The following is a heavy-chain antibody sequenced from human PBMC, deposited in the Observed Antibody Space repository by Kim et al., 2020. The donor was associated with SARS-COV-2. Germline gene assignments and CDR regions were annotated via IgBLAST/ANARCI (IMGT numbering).Heavy chain of an antibody. Sequence: GGSLRLSCAASGFTFSSYGMHWVRQAPGKGLEWVAVIWYDGSNKYYADSVKGRFTISRDNSKNTLYLQMNSLRAEDTAVYYCAKERSGFGELGLDYWGQGTLVTVSS. CDR2: IWYDGSNK. CDR1: GFTFSSYG. CDR3: AKERSGFGELGLDY. V-gene: IGHV3-33*06. D-gene: IGHD3-10*01. J-gene: IGHJ4*01.